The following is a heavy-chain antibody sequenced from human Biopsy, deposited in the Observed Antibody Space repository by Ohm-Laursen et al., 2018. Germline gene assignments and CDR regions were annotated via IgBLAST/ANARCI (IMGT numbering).Heavy chain of an antibody. Sequence: SVKVSCKAPGGTFSNYGVNWVRQAPGQGLEWLGGNIPILGTGNYAHQFQDRVTVFADTSTSTATMELRSLRSDDTAVYYCATKLTGYFHHWGQGTLVIVSS. J-gene: IGHJ1*01. CDR2: NIPILGTG. CDR3: ATKLTGYFHH. D-gene: IGHD3-9*01. CDR1: GGTFSNYG. V-gene: IGHV1-69*06.